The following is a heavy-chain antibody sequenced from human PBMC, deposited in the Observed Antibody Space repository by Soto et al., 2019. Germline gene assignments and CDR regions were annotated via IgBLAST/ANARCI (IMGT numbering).Heavy chain of an antibody. CDR3: ARDNGGYGRFDY. V-gene: IGHV4-30-4*01. Sequence: PSETLSLTCTVSGGSISSGDYYWSWIRQPPGKGLEWIGYIYYSGATYYNPSLKSRVTISVDTSKNQFSLRLSSVTAPDTAVYYCARDNGGYGRFDYWGQGTLVTVSS. CDR1: GGSISSGDYY. D-gene: IGHD5-12*01. CDR2: IYYSGAT. J-gene: IGHJ4*02.